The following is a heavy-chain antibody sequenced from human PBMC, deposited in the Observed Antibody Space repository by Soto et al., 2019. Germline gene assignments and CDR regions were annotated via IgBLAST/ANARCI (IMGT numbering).Heavy chain of an antibody. CDR1: GYYISSGYY. Sequence: SETLSLTRAVCGYYISSGYYWGWIRPPPGKGLEWIGSIFHSGSTYDNPSLKSRVTISLDMSKNQFSLQLSSVTASDTAVYYCGGRLDHSRAYCYFAYRGQRTLVPVCS. V-gene: IGHV4-38-2*01. D-gene: IGHD3-22*01. J-gene: IGHJ4*02. CDR2: IFHSGST. CDR3: GGRLDHSRAYCYFAY.